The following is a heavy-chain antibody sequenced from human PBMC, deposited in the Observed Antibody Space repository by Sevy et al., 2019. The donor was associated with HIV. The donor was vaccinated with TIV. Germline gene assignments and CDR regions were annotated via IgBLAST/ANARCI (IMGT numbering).Heavy chain of an antibody. CDR1: GFTFSRHG. Sequence: GGSLRLSCAASGFTFSRHGMHWVRQAPGKGLEWVAVISYGGGNEYYADAVKGRFTISRDNSKNTLFLQMNSLRAEDTAVYHCAREPSVEAYYYYGADVWGQGTTVTVSS. J-gene: IGHJ6*02. V-gene: IGHV3-30*03. D-gene: IGHD2-2*01. CDR3: AREPSVEAYYYYGADV. CDR2: ISYGGGNE.